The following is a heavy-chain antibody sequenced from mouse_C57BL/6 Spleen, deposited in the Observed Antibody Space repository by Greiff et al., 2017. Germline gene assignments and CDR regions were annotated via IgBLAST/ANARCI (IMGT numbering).Heavy chain of an antibody. J-gene: IGHJ3*01. V-gene: IGHV1-59*01. D-gene: IGHD1-1*01. CDR3: AIEENYYGSSFSWFAY. CDR1: GYTFTSYW. CDR2: IDPSDSYT. Sequence: QVQLQQPGAELVRPGTSVKLSCKASGYTFTSYWMHWVKQRPGQGLEWIGVIDPSDSYTNYNQKFKGKATLTVDTSSSTAYMQLSSLTSEDSAVYYCAIEENYYGSSFSWFAYWGQGTLVTVSA.